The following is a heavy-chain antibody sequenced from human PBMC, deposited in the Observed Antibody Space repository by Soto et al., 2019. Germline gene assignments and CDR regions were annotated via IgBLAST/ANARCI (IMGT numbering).Heavy chain of an antibody. CDR1: GGSISSGRFY. CDR3: ARPTFYDVFTAYYSLFDY. CDR2: ISDSGSS. V-gene: IGHV4-31*03. Sequence: QVQLQESGPGLVKPSQTLTLTCTVSGGSISSGRFYWSWIRQHPGKGLEWIGHISDSGSSYYNPSLESRVTISVDTSKNPFSLKLSAVTAADTAVYFCARPTFYDVFTAYYSLFDYWGQGTMVTVSS. J-gene: IGHJ4*02. D-gene: IGHD3-9*01.